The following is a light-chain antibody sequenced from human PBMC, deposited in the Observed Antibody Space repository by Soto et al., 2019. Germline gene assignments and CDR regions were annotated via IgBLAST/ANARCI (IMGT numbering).Light chain of an antibody. CDR1: SSDVGGYNY. CDR3: SSYTSSSPLV. Sequence: LTQPASVSESPGQSITISCTGTSSDVGGYNYVSWYQQHPGKAPKLMIYEVSNRPSGVSNRFSGSKSGNTASLTISGLQAEDEADYYCSSYTSSSPLVFGTGTKVTVL. J-gene: IGLJ1*01. V-gene: IGLV2-14*01. CDR2: EVS.